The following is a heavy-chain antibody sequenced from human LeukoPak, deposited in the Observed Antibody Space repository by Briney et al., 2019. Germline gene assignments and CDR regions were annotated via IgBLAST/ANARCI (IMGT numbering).Heavy chain of an antibody. D-gene: IGHD6-6*01. CDR2: IRSKGNSYAT. J-gene: IGHJ6*03. V-gene: IGHV3-73*01. Sequence: GGSLRLSCVASGFTFSGSAMHWVRQASGKGLEGVGRIRSKGNSYATAYAASVKCSFTISRDDPKDTAYLQMNSLKTEDTAVHYCARDRRGHASSSRSSYYYYYYMDVWGKGTTVTISS. CDR3: ARDRRGHASSSRSSYYYYYYMDV. CDR1: GFTFSGSA.